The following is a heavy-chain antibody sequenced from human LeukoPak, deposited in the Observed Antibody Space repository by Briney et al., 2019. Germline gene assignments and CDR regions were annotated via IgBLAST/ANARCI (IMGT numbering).Heavy chain of an antibody. CDR2: MNPNSGNT. Sequence: ASVKVSCKASGYTFTSYDINWVRQATGQGLEWMGWMNPNSGNTGYAQKFQGRVTITRNTSISTAHMELSSPRSEDTAVYYCARGLRSYYGSGSYGPFDYWGQGTLVTVSS. J-gene: IGHJ4*02. V-gene: IGHV1-8*03. CDR3: ARGLRSYYGSGSYGPFDY. CDR1: GYTFTSYD. D-gene: IGHD3-10*01.